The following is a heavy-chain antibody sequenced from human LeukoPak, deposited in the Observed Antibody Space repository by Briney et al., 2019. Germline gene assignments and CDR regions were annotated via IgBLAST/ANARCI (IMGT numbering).Heavy chain of an antibody. J-gene: IGHJ4*02. CDR2: IRYDGNNK. D-gene: IGHD6-13*01. V-gene: IGHV3-30*02. CDR3: ARGVPPPYPGIAAAGLYYFDY. CDR1: GFTFNMYG. Sequence: GGSLRLSCVASGFTFNMYGMHWVRQAPGKGLEWVGIIRYDGNNKNNADSVKGRFTISRDNAKNSLYLQMNSLRAEDTAVYYCARGVPPPYPGIAAAGLYYFDYWGQGTLVTVSS.